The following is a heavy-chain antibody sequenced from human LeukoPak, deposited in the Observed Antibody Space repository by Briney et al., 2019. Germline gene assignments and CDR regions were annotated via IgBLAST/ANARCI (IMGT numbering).Heavy chain of an antibody. CDR2: TYYRSKWYN. Sequence: SQTLSLTCAISGDSVSSNSAAWNWIRQSPSRGLEWLGRTYYRSKWYNDYAVSVKSRITINPDTSKNQFSLQLNSVTPEDTAVYYCARGGYYDFWSGYSNWIDPWGQGTLVTVSS. D-gene: IGHD3-3*01. CDR3: ARGGYYDFWSGYSNWIDP. J-gene: IGHJ5*02. V-gene: IGHV6-1*01. CDR1: GDSVSSNSAA.